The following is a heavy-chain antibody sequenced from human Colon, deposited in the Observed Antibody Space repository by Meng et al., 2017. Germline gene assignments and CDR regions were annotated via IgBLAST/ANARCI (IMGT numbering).Heavy chain of an antibody. J-gene: IGHJ4*02. CDR2: IWHVGSRK. CDR3: ARDFEPRDTSYHPTNYFDS. Sequence: GESLKISCAASGFTFSSYAIHWVLHAPAQRLGSVAVIWHVGSRKEYGDSVKGRFTMSRDNSKNTLYLEMNSLRVEDTGVYYCARDFEPRDTSYHPTNYFDSWGQGTLVTVSS. CDR1: GFTFSSYA. V-gene: IGHV3-33*01. D-gene: IGHD5-24*01.